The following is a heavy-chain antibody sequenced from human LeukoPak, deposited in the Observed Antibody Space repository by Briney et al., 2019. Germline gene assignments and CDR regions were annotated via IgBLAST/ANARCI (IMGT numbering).Heavy chain of an antibody. CDR3: AREWDYGEYEYNWFDP. J-gene: IGHJ5*02. Sequence: PSETLSLTCAVYGGSFSGYYWSWIRQPPGKGLEWIGEINHSGSTNYNPSLKSRVTMSVDTSKNQSSLKLSSVTAADTAVYYCAREWDYGEYEYNWFDPWGQGTLVTVSS. CDR1: GGSFSGYY. CDR2: INHSGST. D-gene: IGHD4-17*01. V-gene: IGHV4-34*01.